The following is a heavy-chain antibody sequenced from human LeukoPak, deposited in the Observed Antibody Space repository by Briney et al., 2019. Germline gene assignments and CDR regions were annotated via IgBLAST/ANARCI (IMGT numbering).Heavy chain of an antibody. Sequence: GGSLRLSCAASGFTFSDYYMSWIRQAPGKGLEWFSYISSSDTTIYYADSVKGRFTISRDNAKNSLYLQMNSLRAEDTAVYYCARAGDSGAFDIWGQGTMVTVSS. CDR2: ISSSDTTI. CDR3: ARAGDSGAFDI. V-gene: IGHV3-11*01. J-gene: IGHJ3*02. D-gene: IGHD7-27*01. CDR1: GFTFSDYY.